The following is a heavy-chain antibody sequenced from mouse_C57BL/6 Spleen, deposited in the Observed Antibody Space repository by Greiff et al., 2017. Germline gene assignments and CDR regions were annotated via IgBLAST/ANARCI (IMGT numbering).Heavy chain of an antibody. CDR2: ILPGSGSN. J-gene: IGHJ4*01. CDR3: SSRNTGYAMDY. V-gene: IGHV1-9*01. CDR1: GYTFTGYW. Sequence: VKLMESGAELMKPGASVKLSCKATGYTFTGYWIEWVKQRPGHGLEWIGEILPGSGSNNYNEKFKGKATFTVDTSSNTAYMQLSSLTAEDSSIYYCSSRNTGYAMDYWGQVTSVTVSS. D-gene: IGHD4-1*01.